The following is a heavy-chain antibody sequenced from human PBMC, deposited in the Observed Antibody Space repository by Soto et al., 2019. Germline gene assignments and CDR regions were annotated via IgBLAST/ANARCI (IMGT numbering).Heavy chain of an antibody. V-gene: IGHV3-30*04. CDR1: GFIFKNYA. J-gene: IGHJ1*01. CDR2: ITRDGYNK. Sequence: PGGSLRLSCAVAGFIFKNYALNWVRQAPGKGLEWVASITRDGYNKYYADSVKGRFTISRDSSKNTLSLQMTALRVEDSSVYYCTKSSGGSSSVGMDHWGPGTLVTVSS. D-gene: IGHD6-6*01. CDR3: TKSSGGSSSVGMDH.